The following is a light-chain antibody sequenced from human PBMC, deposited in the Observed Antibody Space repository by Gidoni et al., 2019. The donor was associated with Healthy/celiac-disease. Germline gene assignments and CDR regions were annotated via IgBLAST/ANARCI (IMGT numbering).Light chain of an antibody. J-gene: IGKJ1*01. CDR2: AAS. CDR1: QSTSSY. V-gene: IGKV1-39*01. Sequence: DIQMTQSPSSLSASVGDRVTITCRASQSTSSYLNWYQQKPGNAPKLLIYAASSLQSGVPSRFSGSGSGTDFTLTINSLQPEDFATYYCQQSYSTPWTFGQGTKVEIK. CDR3: QQSYSTPWT.